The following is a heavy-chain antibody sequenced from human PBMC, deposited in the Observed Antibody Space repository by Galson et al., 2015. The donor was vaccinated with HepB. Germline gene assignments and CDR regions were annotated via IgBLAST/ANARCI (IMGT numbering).Heavy chain of an antibody. V-gene: IGHV1-18*04. D-gene: IGHD2-15*01. Sequence: CKASGYTFTSYSISWVRQAPGQGLEWMGWISAYNGNTNYAQKLQGRVTMTTDTSTSTAYMELRSLRSDDTAVYYCARDHGTIVVVVAATALGYWGQGTLVTVSSGSYWRHFDIWGQGTTVTVSS. CDR2: ISAYNGNT. CDR3: ARDHGTIVVVVAATALGYWGQGTLVTVSSGSYWRHFDI. J-gene: IGHJ3*02. CDR1: GYTFTSYS.